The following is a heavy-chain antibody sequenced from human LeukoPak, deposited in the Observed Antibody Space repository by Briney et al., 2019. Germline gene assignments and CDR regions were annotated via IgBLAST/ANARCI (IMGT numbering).Heavy chain of an antibody. CDR1: GGTFSSYA. J-gene: IGHJ5*02. V-gene: IGHV1-69*13. D-gene: IGHD3-3*01. Sequence: GASVKVSCKASGGTFSSYAVSWVRQAPGQGLEWMGGIIPIFGTANYAQKFQGRVTITADESTSTAYMELSSLRSEDTAVYYCARDPNPYYDFWSGYPSNWFDPWGQGTLVTVSS. CDR2: IIPIFGTA. CDR3: ARDPNPYYDFWSGYPSNWFDP.